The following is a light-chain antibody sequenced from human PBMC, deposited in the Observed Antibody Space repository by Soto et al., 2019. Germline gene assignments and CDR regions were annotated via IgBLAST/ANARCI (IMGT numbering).Light chain of an antibody. CDR2: VAS. CDR3: QQYNIYPLT. V-gene: IGKV1D-16*01. CDR1: QDINSW. Sequence: DVQMTQSPSSLSASVGDRVTITCRASQDINSWLAWYQQKPGKAPKSLIYVASSLQTGVPLRFSGSGSGTVFTLTISSLQPEYSATDYCQQYNIYPLTFGGGTKVEIK. J-gene: IGKJ4*01.